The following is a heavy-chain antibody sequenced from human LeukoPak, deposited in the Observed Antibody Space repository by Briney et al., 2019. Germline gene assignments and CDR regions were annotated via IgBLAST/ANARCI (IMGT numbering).Heavy chain of an antibody. CDR1: GGSISSYY. CDR2: IYYSGST. Sequence: SGTLSLTCTVSGGSISSYYWSWIRQPPGKGLEWIGYIYYSGSTNYNPSLKSRVTISVDTSKNQFSLKLSSVTAADTAVYYCARGPLTSGYFGYYYYYGMDVWGQGTTVTVSS. J-gene: IGHJ6*02. CDR3: ARGPLTSGYFGYYYYYGMDV. V-gene: IGHV4-59*01. D-gene: IGHD3-22*01.